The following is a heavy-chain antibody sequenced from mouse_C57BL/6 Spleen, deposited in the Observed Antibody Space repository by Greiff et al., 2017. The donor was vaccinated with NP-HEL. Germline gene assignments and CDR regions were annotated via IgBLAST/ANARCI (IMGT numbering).Heavy chain of an antibody. CDR3: ARSRAYYGYEKVLAY. D-gene: IGHD2-9*01. CDR1: GFNIKNTY. V-gene: IGHV14-3*01. J-gene: IGHJ3*01. Sequence: EVQVVESVAELVRPGASVKLSCTASGFNIKNTYMHWVKQRPEQGLEWIGRIDPANGNTKYAPKFKGKATLTADKSSSTAYMQLNSLTSEDSAVYFCARSRAYYGYEKVLAYWGQGTLVTVSA. CDR2: IDPANGNT.